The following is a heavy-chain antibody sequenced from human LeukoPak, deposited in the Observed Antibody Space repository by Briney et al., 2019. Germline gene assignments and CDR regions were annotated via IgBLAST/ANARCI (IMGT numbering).Heavy chain of an antibody. D-gene: IGHD3-22*01. CDR2: ISAYNGNT. Sequence: ASVKVSCKASGYTFTSYGISWVRLAPGQGLEWMGWISAYNGNTNYAQKLQGRVTMTTDTSTSTAYMELRSLRSDDTAVYYCAREDAYDSSGYYWFDPWGQGTLVTVSS. J-gene: IGHJ5*02. CDR1: GYTFTSYG. V-gene: IGHV1-18*01. CDR3: AREDAYDSSGYYWFDP.